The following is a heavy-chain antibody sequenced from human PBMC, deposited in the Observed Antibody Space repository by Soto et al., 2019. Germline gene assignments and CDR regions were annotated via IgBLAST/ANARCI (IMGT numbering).Heavy chain of an antibody. Sequence: SQTLSLTCAVYGGSFSGYYWSWIRQPPGKGLEWIGEINHSGSTNYNPSLKSRVTISVDTSKNQFSLKLSSVTAADTAVYYCARALFRSGPNWFDPWGQGTLVTVSS. V-gene: IGHV4-34*01. CDR3: ARALFRSGPNWFDP. J-gene: IGHJ5*02. CDR1: GGSFSGYY. D-gene: IGHD3-3*01. CDR2: INHSGST.